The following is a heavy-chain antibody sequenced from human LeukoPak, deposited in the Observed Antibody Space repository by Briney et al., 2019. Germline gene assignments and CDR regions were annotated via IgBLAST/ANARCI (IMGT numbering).Heavy chain of an antibody. Sequence: PGGSLRLSCAASGFIFTAYGMHWVRQAPGKGLEWVAVISHDLTYQAYADSVKGRFTISRDDSKNTLYVQMNSLRAEDTAVYYCAKDPGTPPNWFDPWGQGTLVTVSS. V-gene: IGHV3-30*18. CDR2: ISHDLTYQ. J-gene: IGHJ5*02. CDR1: GFIFTAYG. D-gene: IGHD1-7*01. CDR3: AKDPGTPPNWFDP.